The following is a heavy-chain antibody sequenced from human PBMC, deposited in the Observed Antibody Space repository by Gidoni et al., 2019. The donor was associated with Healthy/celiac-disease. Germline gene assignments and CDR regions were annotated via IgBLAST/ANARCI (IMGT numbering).Heavy chain of an antibody. Sequence: QMQLVQSGPEVTKPATSVKVSCKASGFTFPSSAMQWVRQARGQRLEWLGWIVVGSGNTNYAQKFQERVTITRDMSTSTAYMELSSLRSEDTAVYYCAADRSGTICGPPSNYYYGMDVWGQGTTVTVSS. CDR3: AADRSGTICGPPSNYYYGMDV. V-gene: IGHV1-58*02. D-gene: IGHD3-3*01. CDR1: GFTFPSSA. CDR2: IVVGSGNT. J-gene: IGHJ6*02.